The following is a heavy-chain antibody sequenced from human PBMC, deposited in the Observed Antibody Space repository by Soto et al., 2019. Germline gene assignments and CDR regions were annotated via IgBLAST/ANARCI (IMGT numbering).Heavy chain of an antibody. D-gene: IGHD2-2*01. CDR2: ISGGGGAV. Sequence: PGGSLRLSFAASGFTLSDSWMHWVCQVPGKGLQCVSSISGGGGAVYYADSVKGRFTISRDNSKNTLYLQMSSLRADDTAIYYCAKNGRTAAMYNWFDPWGQGTLVTVSS. J-gene: IGHJ5*02. V-gene: IGHV3-23*01. CDR3: AKNGRTAAMYNWFDP. CDR1: GFTLSDSW.